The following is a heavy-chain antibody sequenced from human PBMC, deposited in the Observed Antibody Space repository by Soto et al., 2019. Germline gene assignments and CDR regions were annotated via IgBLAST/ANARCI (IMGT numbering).Heavy chain of an antibody. CDR2: ITDSGGST. CDR3: AKLYWNPRYFDY. CDR1: GFTFSSVA. Sequence: EVQLLESGRGLLQPGGSLRLSCAASGFTFSSVAMAWVRQAPGKGLEWVSSITDSGGSTDYADSVKGRFTISRDNSRNTLYLQMNSLRADDTAVYYCAKLYWNPRYFDYWGQGTRVTISS. J-gene: IGHJ4*02. V-gene: IGHV3-23*01. D-gene: IGHD1-1*01.